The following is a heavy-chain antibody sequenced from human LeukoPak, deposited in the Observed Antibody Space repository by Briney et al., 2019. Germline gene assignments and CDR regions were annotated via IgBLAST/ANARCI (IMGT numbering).Heavy chain of an antibody. V-gene: IGHV4-59*08. Sequence: PSETLSLTCTVSGGSISSYYWSWIRQPPGKGLEWIGYIYYSGSTNYNPSLKSRVTISVDTSKNQFSLKLSSVTAADTAVYYCARRDYYGSGSYLSWGQGTLVTVSS. CDR3: ARRDYYGSGSYLS. J-gene: IGHJ4*02. D-gene: IGHD3-10*01. CDR2: IYYSGST. CDR1: GGSISSYY.